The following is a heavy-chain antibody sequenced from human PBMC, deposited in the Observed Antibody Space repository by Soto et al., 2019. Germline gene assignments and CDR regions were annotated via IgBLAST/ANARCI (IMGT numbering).Heavy chain of an antibody. V-gene: IGHV1-18*01. CDR1: GYTFTSYG. D-gene: IGHD2-2*01. J-gene: IGHJ6*02. CDR3: ARGDIVVVPAAMGMDV. Sequence: GASVKVSCKASGYTFTSYGISWVRQAPGQGFEWMGWISAYNGNTNYAQKLQGRVTMTTDTSTSTAYMELRSLRSDDTAVYYCARGDIVVVPAAMGMDVWGQGTTVTVSS. CDR2: ISAYNGNT.